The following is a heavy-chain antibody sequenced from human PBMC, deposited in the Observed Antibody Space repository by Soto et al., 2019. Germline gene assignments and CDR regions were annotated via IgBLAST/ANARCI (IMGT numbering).Heavy chain of an antibody. CDR2: ISAYNGNT. CDR3: ARDRYCSGGSCAAGY. D-gene: IGHD2-15*01. CDR1: GYTFTSHG. J-gene: IGHJ4*02. Sequence: ASVKVSCKASGYTFTSHGISWVRQAPGQGLEWMGWISAYNGNTNYAQKLQGRVTMTTDTSTSTAYMELRSLRSDDTAVYYRARDRYCSGGSCAAGYWGQGTLVTVSS. V-gene: IGHV1-18*04.